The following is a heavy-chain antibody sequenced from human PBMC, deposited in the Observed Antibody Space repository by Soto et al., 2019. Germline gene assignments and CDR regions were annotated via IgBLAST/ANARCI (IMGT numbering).Heavy chain of an antibody. D-gene: IGHD5-12*01. CDR1: GYTFTGYY. J-gene: IGHJ4*02. CDR2: IVVGSGNT. Sequence: ASVKVSCKASGYTFTGYYMHWVRQAPGQGLEWMGWIVVGSGNTNYAQKFQERVTITRDMSTSTAYMELSSLRSEDTAVYYCAADLATINLLDYWGQGTLVTVSS. V-gene: IGHV1-58*02. CDR3: AADLATINLLDY.